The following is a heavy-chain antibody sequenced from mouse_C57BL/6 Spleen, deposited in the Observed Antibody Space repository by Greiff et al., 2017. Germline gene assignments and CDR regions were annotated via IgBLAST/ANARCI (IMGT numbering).Heavy chain of an antibody. CDR3: ARFITTVVARCDY. D-gene: IGHD1-1*01. CDR2: IYPGSGST. CDR1: AYTFTSYW. V-gene: IGHV1-55*01. J-gene: IGHJ2*01. Sequence: VQLQQSGAELVKPGASVKMSCMASAYTFTSYWITWVKQRPGQGLEWIGDIYPGSGSTNYNEKFKSKATQTVDTSSSTAYMQLSSLTSEDSAVDYCARFITTVVARCDYWGQGTTLTVSS.